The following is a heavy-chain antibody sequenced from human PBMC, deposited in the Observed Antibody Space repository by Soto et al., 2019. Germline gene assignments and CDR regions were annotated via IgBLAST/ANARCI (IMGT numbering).Heavy chain of an antibody. CDR1: GFTFSSYT. CDR2: ISGSGGST. Sequence: GGSLRLSCAASGFTFSSYTMSWVRQAPGKGLEWVSAISGSGGSTYYADSVKGRFTISRDNSKNTLYLQMNSLRAEDTAVYYCAKDTRRYYDSSGYQNYWGQGTLVTVSS. V-gene: IGHV3-23*01. D-gene: IGHD3-22*01. J-gene: IGHJ4*02. CDR3: AKDTRRYYDSSGYQNY.